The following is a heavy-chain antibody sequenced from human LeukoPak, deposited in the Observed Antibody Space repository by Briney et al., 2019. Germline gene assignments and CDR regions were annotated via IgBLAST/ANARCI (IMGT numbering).Heavy chain of an antibody. Sequence: GGSLRLSCAASGFAFSSYSMNWVRQAPGKGLEWVSSISSGSSFKYYADSVKGRFTISRDNAKNSLYLQMNSLRAEDTAVYYCASSPDYGDSYFDYWGQGTLVTVSS. CDR1: GFAFSSYS. D-gene: IGHD4-17*01. CDR2: ISSGSSFK. CDR3: ASSPDYGDSYFDY. J-gene: IGHJ4*02. V-gene: IGHV3-21*01.